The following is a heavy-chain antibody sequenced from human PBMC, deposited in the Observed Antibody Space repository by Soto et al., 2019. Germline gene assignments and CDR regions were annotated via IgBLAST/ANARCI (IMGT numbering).Heavy chain of an antibody. Sequence: EVQLVESGGGLVQPGGSLRLSCAASGFTFSSYWMHWVRQSPGKGLVCVSRINSDGSSTSYADSVKGRFTISRDNAKNTLYLQMNSLRAEDTAVYYCARASYSSSPGGGYYGMDVWGQGTTVTVSS. CDR1: GFTFSSYW. V-gene: IGHV3-74*01. CDR3: ARASYSSSPGGGYYGMDV. CDR2: INSDGSST. D-gene: IGHD6-6*01. J-gene: IGHJ6*02.